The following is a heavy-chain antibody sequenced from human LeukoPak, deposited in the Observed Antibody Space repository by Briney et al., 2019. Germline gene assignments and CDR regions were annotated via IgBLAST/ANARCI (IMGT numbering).Heavy chain of an antibody. J-gene: IGHJ5*02. CDR3: ASPPPYCSGGSCYSSQFDP. D-gene: IGHD2-15*01. CDR1: GFTFSSYA. CDR2: ISDSGGST. V-gene: IGHV3-23*01. Sequence: GGSLRLSCEASGFTFSSYAMSWVRQAPGKGLEWVSVISDSGGSTYYADSVKGRFTISRDNSKNTLYLQMNSLRAEDTAVYYCASPPPYCSGGSCYSSQFDPWGQGTLVTVSS.